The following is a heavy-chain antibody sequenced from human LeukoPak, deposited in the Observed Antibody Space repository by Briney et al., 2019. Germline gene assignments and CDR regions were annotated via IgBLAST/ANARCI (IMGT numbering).Heavy chain of an antibody. V-gene: IGHV3-23*01. Sequence: GGSLGLSCAASGFTFGDYAMSWVRQAPGKGLEWISAITGTISGGVTYYIDSVKGRFTISRDNSKNTMYLQMNSLRVEDTAVYYCAKDDVTGFGDYDAFDIWGQGTMVTVSS. CDR2: ITGTISGGVT. CDR1: GFTFGDYA. D-gene: IGHD4-17*01. J-gene: IGHJ3*02. CDR3: AKDDVTGFGDYDAFDI.